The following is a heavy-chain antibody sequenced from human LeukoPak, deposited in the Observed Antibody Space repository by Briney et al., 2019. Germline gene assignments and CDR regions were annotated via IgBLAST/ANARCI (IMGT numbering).Heavy chain of an antibody. CDR3: ASRAGKPGNTPWCFDY. Sequence: GGSLRLSCAASGFTFTNYWMAWVRQAPGKGPEWVANIRQDGSETNYVDSVRGRFTIARDNTKNSLYLQMTSLRGEDTAVYYCASRAGKPGNTPWCFDYWGQGALVTVSS. J-gene: IGHJ4*02. D-gene: IGHD1-7*01. CDR1: GFTFTNYW. CDR2: IRQDGSET. V-gene: IGHV3-7*01.